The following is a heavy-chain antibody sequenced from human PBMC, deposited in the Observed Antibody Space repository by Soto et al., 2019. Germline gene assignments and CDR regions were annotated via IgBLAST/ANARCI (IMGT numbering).Heavy chain of an antibody. CDR3: ARAGNYRYFDA. CDR2: ISSRGSA. Sequence: QVQLQESGPGLVTPSETLSLTCTVSGGTVSSGGYYWSWIRQPPGKGLEWIGYISSRGSANYNPSLKSRVPLSVDTAKNQFSLKLTSVTAADTAVYYCARAGNYRYFDAWGQGTLVTVSS. V-gene: IGHV4-61*08. J-gene: IGHJ4*02. CDR1: GGTVSSGGYY. D-gene: IGHD1-7*01.